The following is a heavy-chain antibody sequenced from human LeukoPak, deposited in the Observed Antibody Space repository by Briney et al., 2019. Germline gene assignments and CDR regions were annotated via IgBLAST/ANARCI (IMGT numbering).Heavy chain of an antibody. D-gene: IGHD3-16*02. J-gene: IGHJ4*02. CDR3: ARDSLRLGELSFGLDFDY. Sequence: NPSETLSLTCTVSGGSISSYYWSWIRQPAGKGLEWIGRIYTSGSTNYNPSLKSRVTMSVDTSKNQFSLKLSSVTAADTAVYYCARDSLRLGELSFGLDFDYWGQGTLVTVSS. V-gene: IGHV4-4*07. CDR2: IYTSGST. CDR1: GGSISSYY.